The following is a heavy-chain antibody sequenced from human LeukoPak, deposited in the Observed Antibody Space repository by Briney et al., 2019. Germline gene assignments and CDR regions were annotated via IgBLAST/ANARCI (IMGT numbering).Heavy chain of an antibody. CDR1: GFTFSSYG. J-gene: IGHJ6*03. CDR2: IRYDGSNK. CDR3: AKDKQLSYYYYYYMDV. Sequence: GGSLRLSCAASGFTFSSYGMHWVRQAPGKGLEWVAFIRYDGSNKYYADSVKGRFTISRGNSKNTLYLQMNSLRAEDTAVYYCAKDKQLSYYYYYYMDVWGKGTTVTISS. D-gene: IGHD6-6*01. V-gene: IGHV3-30*02.